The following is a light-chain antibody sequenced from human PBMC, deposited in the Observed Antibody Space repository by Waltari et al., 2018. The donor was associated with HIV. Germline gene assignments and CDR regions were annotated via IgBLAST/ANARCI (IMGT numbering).Light chain of an antibody. CDR3: QSYDSSLRV. CDR1: SSNIGAGYD. V-gene: IGLV1-40*01. CDR2: DNT. Sequence: QSVLTQPPSVSGAPGQGVTISCTGSSSNIGAGYDVHWYQQLPGTAPKLLIYDNTNRPSGVPDRFSGSKSGTSASLAITGLQAEDEADYYCQSYDSSLRVFGGGTKLTVL. J-gene: IGLJ3*02.